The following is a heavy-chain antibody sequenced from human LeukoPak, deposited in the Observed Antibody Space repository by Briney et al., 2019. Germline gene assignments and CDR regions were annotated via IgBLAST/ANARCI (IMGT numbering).Heavy chain of an antibody. CDR3: ARRRGKIDY. J-gene: IGHJ4*02. V-gene: IGHV4-34*01. Sequence: PSETLSLTCAVYGGSFSGYYWSWIRQPPGKGLEWLGEIDHSGSTNYNPSLESRVTISVDTSKNQFSLKLSSVTAADTAVYYCARRRGKIDYCGQGTLVTVSS. CDR1: GGSFSGYY. CDR2: IDHSGST.